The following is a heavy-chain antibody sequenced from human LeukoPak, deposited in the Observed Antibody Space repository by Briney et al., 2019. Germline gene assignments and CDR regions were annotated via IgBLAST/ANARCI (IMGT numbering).Heavy chain of an antibody. CDR3: ARGGSSYDAFDI. Sequence: SGGSLRLSCAASGFTFSSYWMNWARQAPGKGLEWVASINHNGNVNYYVDSVKGRFTISRDNAKNSLYLQMSNLRAEDTAVYFCARGGSSYDAFDIWGQGTMVTVSS. J-gene: IGHJ3*02. CDR2: INHNGNVN. V-gene: IGHV3-7*03. CDR1: GFTFSSYW. D-gene: IGHD6-13*01.